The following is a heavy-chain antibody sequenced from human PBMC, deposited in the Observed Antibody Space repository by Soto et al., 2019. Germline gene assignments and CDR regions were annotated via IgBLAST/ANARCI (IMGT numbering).Heavy chain of an antibody. CDR3: AREGPYSSSLNWFDP. CDR2: IIPIFGTA. D-gene: IGHD6-13*01. CDR1: GGTFSSYA. Sequence: QVQLVQSGAEVKKPGSSVKVSCKASGGTFSSYAISWVRQAPGQVLEWMGGIIPIFGTANYAQKFQGRVTITADESASKAYMELSRLRSEDTAVYYCAREGPYSSSLNWFDPWGQGTLVTVSS. J-gene: IGHJ5*02. V-gene: IGHV1-69*12.